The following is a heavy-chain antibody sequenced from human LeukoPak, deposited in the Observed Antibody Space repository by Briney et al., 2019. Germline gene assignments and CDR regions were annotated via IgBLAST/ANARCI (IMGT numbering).Heavy chain of an antibody. CDR1: GYTFTGYY. Sequence: ASVKVSCKASGYTFTGYYMHWVRQAPGQGLEWMGWINPNSGGTNYAQKFQGWVTMTRDTSISTAYMELSRPRSDDTAVYYCARSYANGADAFDIWGQGTMVTVSS. CDR2: INPNSGGT. D-gene: IGHD3-10*01. J-gene: IGHJ3*02. V-gene: IGHV1-2*04. CDR3: ARSYANGADAFDI.